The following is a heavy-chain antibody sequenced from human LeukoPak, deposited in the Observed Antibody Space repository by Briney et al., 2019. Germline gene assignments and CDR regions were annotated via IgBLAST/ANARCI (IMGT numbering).Heavy chain of an antibody. CDR1: GGSLNSGSYY. D-gene: IGHD2-21*02. CDR2: ISYRGGT. J-gene: IGHJ4*02. Sequence: SQTLSLTCTVFGGSLNSGSYYWSWVRQHPGKGLEWIGYISYRGGTHYNPSLKSRVSISGDTSKNQFSLGVNSVTAADTAVYYCARMPRGTEVVTSYYFDHWGQGTLVTVSS. CDR3: ARMPRGTEVVTSYYFDH. V-gene: IGHV4-31*03.